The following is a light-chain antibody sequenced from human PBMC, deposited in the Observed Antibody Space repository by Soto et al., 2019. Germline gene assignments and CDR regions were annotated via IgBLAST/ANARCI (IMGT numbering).Light chain of an antibody. Sequence: QSALTQPASVSGSPGQSITISCTGTSSDVGGYNYVSWYQQHPGKAPKLMIYEVSNRPSGVSNRFSGSKSGNTASLTISGLQAEDEADYYCSSYTSSAMVFGTGTKSPS. V-gene: IGLV2-14*01. CDR1: SSDVGGYNY. CDR2: EVS. CDR3: SSYTSSAMV. J-gene: IGLJ1*01.